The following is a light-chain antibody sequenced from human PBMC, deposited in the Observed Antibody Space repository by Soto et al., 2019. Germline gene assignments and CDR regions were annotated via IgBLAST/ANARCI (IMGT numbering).Light chain of an antibody. CDR3: QTWGTGMGV. V-gene: IGLV4-69*01. CDR1: SGHSSYA. CDR2: VNSDGSH. J-gene: IGLJ3*02. Sequence: QSVLTQSPSASASLGASVKLTCTLSSGHSSYAIAWHQQQAEKGPRYLMKVNSDGSHSKGDGIPDRFSGSSSGAERYLTISSLQSEDEADYYCQTWGTGMGVFGGGTKVTVL.